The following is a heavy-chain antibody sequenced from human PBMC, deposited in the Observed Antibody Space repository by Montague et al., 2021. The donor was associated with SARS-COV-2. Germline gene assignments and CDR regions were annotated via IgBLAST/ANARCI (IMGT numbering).Heavy chain of an antibody. J-gene: IGHJ6*02. D-gene: IGHD3-22*01. CDR2: IYYSGST. V-gene: IGHV4-39*07. CDR1: GGSISSSSSY. CDR3: ARDIRIPMLIVIQGYGMDV. Sequence: SETLSFTCTVSGGSISSSSSYWGWIRQPPGMGLEWIGSIYYSGSTXYNPSLKSRITISVDTSKNQFSLRLTSVTAADTAVYYCARDIRIPMLIVIQGYGMDVWGQGTTVTVSS.